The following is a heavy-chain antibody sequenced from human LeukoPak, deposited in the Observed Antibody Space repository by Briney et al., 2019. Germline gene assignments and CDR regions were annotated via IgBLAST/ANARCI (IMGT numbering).Heavy chain of an antibody. CDR1: GFTFSSYS. Sequence: GGSLRLSCAASGFTFSSYSMNWVRQAPGKGLEWVSSISNSSSYIYYADSVKGRFTISRDNAKNSLYLQMNSLRAEDTAVYYCARDGNYDILTGSTLYYFDYWGQGTLVTVSS. V-gene: IGHV3-21*01. D-gene: IGHD3-9*01. J-gene: IGHJ4*02. CDR3: ARDGNYDILTGSTLYYFDY. CDR2: ISNSSSYI.